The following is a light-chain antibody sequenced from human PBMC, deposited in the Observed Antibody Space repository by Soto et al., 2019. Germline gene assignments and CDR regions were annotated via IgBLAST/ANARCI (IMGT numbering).Light chain of an antibody. CDR3: QQYGSSGT. J-gene: IGKJ1*01. CDR2: GAS. CDR1: QSVSSSY. V-gene: IGKV3-20*01. Sequence: EIVLTHSPGTLSLSPWEIATLSCRASQSVSSSYLAWYQQKPVQAPRLPIYGASSRATGIPDRFSGSGSGTDFTLTISRLEPEDFAVYYCQQYGSSGTFGQGTKVDIK.